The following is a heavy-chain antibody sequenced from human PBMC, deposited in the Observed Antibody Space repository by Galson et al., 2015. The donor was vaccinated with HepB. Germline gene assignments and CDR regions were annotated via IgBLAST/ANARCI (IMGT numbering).Heavy chain of an antibody. Sequence: SLRLSCAASGFTVSSNYMTWVRQAPGKGLEWVSVLSRGGTTYYADSVRGRFTISRDNSKNTLYLQMRSLRADDTAVYYCAREFTGFDCWGQGTLVTVSS. CDR3: AREFTGFDC. J-gene: IGHJ4*02. CDR2: LSRGGTT. D-gene: IGHD7-27*01. CDR1: GFTVSSNY. V-gene: IGHV3-66*02.